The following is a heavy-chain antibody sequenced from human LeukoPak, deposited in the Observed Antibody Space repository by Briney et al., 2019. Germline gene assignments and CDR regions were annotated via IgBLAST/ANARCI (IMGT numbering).Heavy chain of an antibody. V-gene: IGHV3-23*01. CDR2: ISDSGGRT. J-gene: IGHJ4*02. CDR1: GFSFASFA. Sequence: GGSLRLSCAASGFSFASFAMGCVPQPPGKGPEWVSTISDSGGRTHYADSVQGRFTISRDNSKNTLYLQINNLRAEDTAIYYCESADFWGQGTLVTVSS. CDR3: ESADF.